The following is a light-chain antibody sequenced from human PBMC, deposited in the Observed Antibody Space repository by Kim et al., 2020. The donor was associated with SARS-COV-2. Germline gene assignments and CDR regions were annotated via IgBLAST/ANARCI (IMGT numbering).Light chain of an antibody. V-gene: IGLV3-19*01. CDR3: NSRDSSNNVV. J-gene: IGLJ2*01. CDR1: SLRRYY. CDR2: GKN. Sequence: SSELTQDPAVSVALGQTVRITCQGDSLRRYYATWYQQKPGQAPRLVIYGKNNRPSGIPDRFSGSSSGNTASLTITGTQADDEADYYCNSRDSSNNVVFGGGTQLTVL.